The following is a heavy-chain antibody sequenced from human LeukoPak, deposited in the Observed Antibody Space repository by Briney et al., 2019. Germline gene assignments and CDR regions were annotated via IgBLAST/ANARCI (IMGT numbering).Heavy chain of an antibody. CDR1: GFTVSSNY. Sequence: PGGSLRLSCAASGFTVSSNYMSWVRQAPGKGLEWVSVIYSGGSTYYADSVKGRFTISRDNSKNTLYLQMNSLRAEDTAVYYCARDWVTVTNHYYGMDVWGQGTTVTVSS. CDR2: IYSGGST. V-gene: IGHV3-53*01. J-gene: IGHJ6*02. CDR3: ARDWVTVTNHYYGMDV. D-gene: IGHD4-17*01.